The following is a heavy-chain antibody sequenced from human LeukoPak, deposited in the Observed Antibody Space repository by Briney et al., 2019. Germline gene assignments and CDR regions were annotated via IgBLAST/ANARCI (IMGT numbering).Heavy chain of an antibody. J-gene: IGHJ5*02. Sequence: ASVKVSCKTYGDTFRSYAISWVQEAPGQGLDWMGGIIPIFGSTNYAQKFQGRVTITADESTRTSYMEMSSLRSEDTAVYYCAIDGGASGSLGWLGPWGQGTLVTVSS. CDR2: IIPIFGST. D-gene: IGHD1-26*01. CDR1: GDTFRSYA. CDR3: AIDGGASGSLGWLGP. V-gene: IGHV1-69*13.